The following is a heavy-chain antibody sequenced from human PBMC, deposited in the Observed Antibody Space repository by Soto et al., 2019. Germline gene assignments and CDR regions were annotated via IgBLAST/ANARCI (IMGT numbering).Heavy chain of an antibody. V-gene: IGHV5-10-1*01. D-gene: IGHD2-21*01. Sequence: HGESLKISCKGSGYSFTSYWISWVRQMPGKGLEWMGRIDPSDSYTNYSPSFQGHATISADKSISTAYLQWSSLKASDTAMYYCARSLYSGGHMDVWGQGTTVTVSS. CDR2: IDPSDSYT. J-gene: IGHJ6*02. CDR3: ARSLYSGGHMDV. CDR1: GYSFTSYW.